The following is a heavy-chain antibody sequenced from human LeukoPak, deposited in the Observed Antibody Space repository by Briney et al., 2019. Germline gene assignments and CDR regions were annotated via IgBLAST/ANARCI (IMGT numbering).Heavy chain of an antibody. J-gene: IGHJ4*02. CDR2: ISSNGVNT. V-gene: IGHV3-64*01. CDR3: MGYYDSSGYSGVDY. Sequence: GGSLRLSCAASGFTFSSYIMHWVRQAPGKGLEYVSAISSNGVNTYYANSVKGRFTISRGNSKNTLFLQMGSLRAEDMAVYYCMGYYDSSGYSGVDYWGQGTLVTVSS. D-gene: IGHD3-22*01. CDR1: GFTFSSYI.